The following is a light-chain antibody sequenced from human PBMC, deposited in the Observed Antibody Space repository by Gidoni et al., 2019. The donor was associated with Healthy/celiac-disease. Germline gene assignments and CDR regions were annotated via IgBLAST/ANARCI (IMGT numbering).Light chain of an antibody. V-gene: IGKV1-39*01. J-gene: IGKJ1*01. Sequence: DIQMTKSPSSLSASVGDRVTITCRASQSISSYLNLYQQKPGKAPKLLNYAASSLQSGVPSRFSGSGSRTDFTLTISRLQPEDFATYYCQQSNSTPRTFGQGTKVEIK. CDR2: AAS. CDR1: QSISSY. CDR3: QQSNSTPRT.